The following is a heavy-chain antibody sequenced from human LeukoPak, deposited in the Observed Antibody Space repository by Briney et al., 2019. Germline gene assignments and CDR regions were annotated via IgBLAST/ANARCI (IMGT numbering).Heavy chain of an antibody. CDR2: ISSNSNYR. J-gene: IGHJ4*02. Sequence: GGSLRVSCAASGFTFSTYSMNWVSQAPGKGMEWVSCISSNSNYRNYANSVKGRFTISRDNAKNSLYLQMNSLRAEDTAVYYCVVGHTQSKDYDFWSSYFDYWGQGTLVTVSS. CDR3: VVGHTQSKDYDFWSSYFDY. V-gene: IGHV3-21*01. CDR1: GFTFSTYS. D-gene: IGHD3-3*01.